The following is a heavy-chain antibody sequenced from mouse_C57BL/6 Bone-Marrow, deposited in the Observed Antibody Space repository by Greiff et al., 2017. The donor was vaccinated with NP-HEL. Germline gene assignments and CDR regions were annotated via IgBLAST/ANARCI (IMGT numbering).Heavy chain of an antibody. V-gene: IGHV1-26*01. J-gene: IGHJ4*01. CDR1: GYTFTDYY. D-gene: IGHD3-2*02. CDR3: ARRGAQATAMDY. Sequence: EVQLQQSGPELVKPGASVKISCKASGYTFTDYYMNWVKQSHGKSLEWIGDINPNNGGTSYNQKFKGKATLTVDKSSSTAYMELRSLTSEDSAVYYCARRGAQATAMDYWGKGTSVTVSS. CDR2: INPNNGGT.